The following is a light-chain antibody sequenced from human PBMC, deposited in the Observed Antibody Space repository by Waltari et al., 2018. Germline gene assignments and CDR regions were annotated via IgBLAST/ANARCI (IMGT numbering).Light chain of an antibody. CDR3: QAWDSSTARFV. CDR2: QDN. CDR1: KLGDKY. J-gene: IGLJ1*01. V-gene: IGLV3-1*01. Sequence: SYELTQPPSVSVSPGQTASITYSGDKLGDKYACWYQQRPGQSPVLVIYQDNKRPSGIPERFSGSNSGNTATLTISGTQAMDEADYFCQAWDSSTARFVFGSGTKVTVL.